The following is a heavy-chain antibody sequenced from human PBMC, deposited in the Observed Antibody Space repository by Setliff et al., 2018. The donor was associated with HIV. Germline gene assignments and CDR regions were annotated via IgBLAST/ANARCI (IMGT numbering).Heavy chain of an antibody. CDR3: ARGGVYYYDSSGWSMDY. D-gene: IGHD3-22*01. V-gene: IGHV1-69*13. CDR1: GGTFSSYA. Sequence: SVKVSCKASGGTFSSYAISWVRQAPGQGLEWMGGIIPIFDTTNYAQKFQGRVTITADESTSTAYMELSSLRSEDTAVYYCARGGVYYYDSSGWSMDYWGQGTLVTVSS. J-gene: IGHJ4*02. CDR2: IIPIFDTT.